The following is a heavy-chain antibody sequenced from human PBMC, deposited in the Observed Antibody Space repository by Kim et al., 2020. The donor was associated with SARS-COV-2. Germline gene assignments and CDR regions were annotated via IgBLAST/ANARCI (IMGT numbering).Heavy chain of an antibody. CDR2: ISSNGGST. CDR1: GFTFSSYA. J-gene: IGHJ3*02. Sequence: GGSLRLSCSASGFTFSSYAMHWVRQAPGKGLEYVSAISSNGGSTYYADSVKGRFTISRDNSKNTLYLQMSSLRAEDTAVYYCVKVLIPEAAGPFYDAFDIWGQGTMVTVSS. CDR3: VKVLIPEAAGPFYDAFDI. D-gene: IGHD6-13*01. V-gene: IGHV3-64D*06.